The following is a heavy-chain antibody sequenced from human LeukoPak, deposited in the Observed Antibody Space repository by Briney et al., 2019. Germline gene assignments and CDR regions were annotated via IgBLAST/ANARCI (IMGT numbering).Heavy chain of an antibody. Sequence: PSETLSLTCTVSGGSISSYYWSWIRQPPGKGLEWIGYLYYSGSTNYNPSPKSRVTISVDTSKNQFSLKLSSVTAADTAVYYCASGYSSGWYAIFDYWGQGTLVTVSS. CDR3: ASGYSSGWYAIFDY. D-gene: IGHD6-19*01. V-gene: IGHV4-59*01. CDR2: LYYSGST. CDR1: GGSISSYY. J-gene: IGHJ4*02.